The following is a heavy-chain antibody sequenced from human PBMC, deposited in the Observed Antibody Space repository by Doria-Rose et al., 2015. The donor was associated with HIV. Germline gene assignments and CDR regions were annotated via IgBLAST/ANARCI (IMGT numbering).Heavy chain of an antibody. CDR1: GDSIHNFY. Sequence: QVQLQESGPGLVKPSETLSLTCTVSGDSIHNFYWTWVRQAAGKGLERIGLSSSTGSTNFTPSLQSGVTISIDPSRSKFSLSLRSVTAADTAFYFCARDRGDYWGQGALVTVTS. J-gene: IGHJ4*02. CDR2: SSSTGST. CDR3: ARDRGDY. V-gene: IGHV4-4*07.